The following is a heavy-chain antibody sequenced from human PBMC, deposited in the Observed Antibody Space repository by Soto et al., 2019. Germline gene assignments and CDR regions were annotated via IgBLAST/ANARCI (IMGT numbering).Heavy chain of an antibody. CDR3: ARDLSVRDYDYIWGSYRPHRDWFDP. CDR1: GGSFSGYY. V-gene: IGHV4-34*01. J-gene: IGHJ5*02. D-gene: IGHD3-16*02. CDR2: INHSGST. Sequence: SETLSLTCAVYGGSFSGYYWSWIRQPPGKGLEWIGEINHSGSTNYNPSLKSRVTISVDTSKNQFSLKLSSVTAADTAVYYCARDLSVRDYDYIWGSYRPHRDWFDPWGQGTLVTVS.